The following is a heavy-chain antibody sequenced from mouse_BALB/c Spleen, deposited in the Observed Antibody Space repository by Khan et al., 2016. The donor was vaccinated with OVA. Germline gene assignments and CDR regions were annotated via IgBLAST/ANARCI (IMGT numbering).Heavy chain of an antibody. Sequence: VQLKQSGAELVKPGASVKLSCTGSGFNIKDTYMHWMNQRPEQGLEWIGRIDPANGATKYGPKFQDKATLTADPSSNTAYLQLSSLTSEDTAVYFCATLYGNPLAYWGQGTLVSVS. V-gene: IGHV14-3*02. CDR3: ATLYGNPLAY. J-gene: IGHJ3*01. D-gene: IGHD2-1*01. CDR2: IDPANGAT. CDR1: GFNIKDTY.